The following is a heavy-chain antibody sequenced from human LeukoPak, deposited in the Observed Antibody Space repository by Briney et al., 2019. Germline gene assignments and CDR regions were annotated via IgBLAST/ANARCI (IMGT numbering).Heavy chain of an antibody. CDR2: INPNSGGT. V-gene: IGHV1-2*02. J-gene: IGHJ4*02. Sequence: GASVKVSCKASGYTFTGYYMHWVRQAPGQGLEWMGWINPNSGGTNYAQKFQGRVTMTRDTSISTAYMELSRLRSDDTAVYYCASSAYIDYGANFDYWGQGTLVTVSS. CDR3: ASSAYIDYGANFDY. CDR1: GYTFTGYY. D-gene: IGHD4-17*01.